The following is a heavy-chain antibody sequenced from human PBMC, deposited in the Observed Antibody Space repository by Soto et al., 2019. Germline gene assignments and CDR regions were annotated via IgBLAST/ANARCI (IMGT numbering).Heavy chain of an antibody. CDR3: AKGTESQPRPYYYMVV. J-gene: IGHJ6*03. CDR2: MSGSGGST. CDR1: EFTFSSYA. D-gene: IGHD1-1*01. V-gene: IGHV3-23*01. Sequence: GGSLRPSCAASEFTFSSYAMSWVRKAQGKGLEWVSAMSGSGGSTYYADSVKGRFTISGDNSKNTLYLQMSSLRAEDTAVYYCAKGTESQPRPYYYMVVWGKGTTVTVSS.